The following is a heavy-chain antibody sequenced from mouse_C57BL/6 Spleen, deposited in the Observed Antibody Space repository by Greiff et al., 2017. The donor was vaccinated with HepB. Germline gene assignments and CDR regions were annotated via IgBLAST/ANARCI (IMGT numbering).Heavy chain of an antibody. CDR1: GYTFTDYN. J-gene: IGHJ3*01. CDR2: INPNNGGT. CDR3: ARSSPIYYDYAAWFAY. V-gene: IGHV1-22*01. D-gene: IGHD2-4*01. Sequence: EVQLQQSGPELVKPGASVKMSCKASGYTFTDYNMHWVKQSHGKSLEWIGYINPNNGGTSYNQKFKGKATLTVNKSSSPAYMELRSLTSEDSAVYYCARSSPIYYDYAAWFAYWGQGTLVTVSA.